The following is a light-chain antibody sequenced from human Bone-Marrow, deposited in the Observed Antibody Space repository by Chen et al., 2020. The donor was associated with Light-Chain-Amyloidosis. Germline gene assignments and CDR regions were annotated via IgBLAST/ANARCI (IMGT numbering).Light chain of an antibody. CDR3: QQYYNWPRT. V-gene: IGKV3-15*01. J-gene: IGKJ1*01. CDR1: QGVSTN. CDR2: GAS. Sequence: EIVMTQSPAPLSVSAGERATLPCRASQGVSTNLAWYQQKPGKAPRLLIYGASTRHTGVPAGFRGNGSGTDFTLTISSLQPEDSAVYYCQQYYNWPRTFGQGTKVEIK.